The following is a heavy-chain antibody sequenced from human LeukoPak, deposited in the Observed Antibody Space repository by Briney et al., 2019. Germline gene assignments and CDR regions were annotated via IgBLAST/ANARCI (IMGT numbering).Heavy chain of an antibody. CDR1: GFTVSSNY. V-gene: IGHV3-66*01. D-gene: IGHD4-11*01. CDR2: IYSGGST. Sequence: PGGSLRLSCAASGFTVSSNYMSWVRQAPGKGLGWVSVIYSGGSTYYADSVKGRFTISRDNSKNTLYLQMNSLRAEDTAVYYCARDPKMTTVTTEDAFDIWGQGTMVTVSS. CDR3: ARDPKMTTVTTEDAFDI. J-gene: IGHJ3*02.